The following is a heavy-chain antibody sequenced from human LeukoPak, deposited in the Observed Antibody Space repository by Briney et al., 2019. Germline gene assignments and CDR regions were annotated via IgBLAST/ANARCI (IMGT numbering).Heavy chain of an antibody. CDR3: ASTSYGSGSYFTPARPYYYYYGMDV. D-gene: IGHD3-10*01. CDR2: IYDSGTT. Sequence: SETLSLTCSVSGGSIGSGGYYWSWIRQFPGRGLEWIGYIYDSGTTHYSPSLTGRITISLDTSRNQFSLTLTSMAAADTAVYYCASTSYGSGSYFTPARPYYYYYGMDVWGQGTTVTVSS. V-gene: IGHV4-31*03. CDR1: GGSIGSGGYY. J-gene: IGHJ6*02.